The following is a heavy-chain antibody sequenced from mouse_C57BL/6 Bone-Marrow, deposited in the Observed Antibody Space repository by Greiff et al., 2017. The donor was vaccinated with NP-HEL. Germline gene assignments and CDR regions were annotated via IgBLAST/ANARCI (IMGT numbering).Heavy chain of an antibody. V-gene: IGHV1-82*01. CDR1: GYAFSSSW. CDR3: ARRYSNYNYAMDY. Sequence: QVQLQQSGPELVKPGASVKISCKASGYAFSSSWMNWVEQRPGKGLEWIGRIYPGDGDTNYNGKFKGKATLTADKSSSTAYMQLSSLTSEDSAVYFCARRYSNYNYAMDYWGQGTSVTVSS. D-gene: IGHD2-5*01. J-gene: IGHJ4*01. CDR2: IYPGDGDT.